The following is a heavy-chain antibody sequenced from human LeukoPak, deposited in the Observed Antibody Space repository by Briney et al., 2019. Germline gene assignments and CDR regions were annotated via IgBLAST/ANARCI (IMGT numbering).Heavy chain of an antibody. Sequence: GGSLRLSCAASGFTFSDYYMSWIRQAPGKGLEWDSCISSSGSTIYYADSVKGRFTISRDNAKNSLYLQMNSLRAEDTAVYYCARDSEAVAGNFDYWGQGTLVTVSS. J-gene: IGHJ4*02. CDR1: GFTFSDYY. CDR3: ARDSEAVAGNFDY. CDR2: ISSSGSTI. D-gene: IGHD6-19*01. V-gene: IGHV3-11*01.